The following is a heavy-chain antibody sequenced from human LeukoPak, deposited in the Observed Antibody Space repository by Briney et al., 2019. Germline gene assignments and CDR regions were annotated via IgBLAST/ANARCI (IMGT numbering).Heavy chain of an antibody. CDR2: INHSGST. CDR1: GGSFSGYY. Sequence: PSETLSLTCAVYGGSFSGYYWSWIRQPPGKGLEWIGEINHSGSTNYNPSLKSRVTMSVDTSKNQFSLKLSSVTAADTAVYYCARDSRYCSSTSCRDWFDPWGQGTLVTVSS. D-gene: IGHD2-2*01. V-gene: IGHV4-34*01. CDR3: ARDSRYCSSTSCRDWFDP. J-gene: IGHJ5*02.